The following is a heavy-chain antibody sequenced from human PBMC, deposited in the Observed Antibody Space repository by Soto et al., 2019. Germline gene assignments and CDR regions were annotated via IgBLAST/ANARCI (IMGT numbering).Heavy chain of an antibody. CDR3: ARGGRVNSGWSGLY. D-gene: IGHD6-19*01. J-gene: IGHJ4*02. Sequence: QVQLVESGGGVVQPGRSLRISCAASGFTFSSYGMHWVRQAPGKGLEWLATISYDASSERYVDSVKGRFTISRDNSKNTLYLQMISLRAEDTAVFYCARGGRVNSGWSGLYWGQGTQVIVSS. V-gene: IGHV3-30*03. CDR2: ISYDASSE. CDR1: GFTFSSYG.